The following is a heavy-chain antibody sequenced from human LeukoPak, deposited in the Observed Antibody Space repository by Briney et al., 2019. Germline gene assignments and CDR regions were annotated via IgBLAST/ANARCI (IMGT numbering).Heavy chain of an antibody. D-gene: IGHD3-9*01. J-gene: IGHJ4*02. V-gene: IGHV3-21*01. CDR3: AREMDDILTGYGLDY. CDR2: ISSTGSYI. CDR1: GFTFSSYS. Sequence: GGSLRLSCAASGFTFSSYSMNWVRQAPGKGLEWVSSISSTGSYIFYADSVKGRFTISRDNAKNSLYLQMNSLRAEDTAVYHCAREMDDILTGYGLDYWGQGTLVTVSS.